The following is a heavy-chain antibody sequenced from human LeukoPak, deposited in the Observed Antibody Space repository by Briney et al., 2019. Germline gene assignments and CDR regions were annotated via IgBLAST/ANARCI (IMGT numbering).Heavy chain of an antibody. Sequence: GGSLRLSCAASGFTFSSYGMHWVRQAPGKGLEWVAVIWYDGSNKYYADSVKGRFTISRDNSKNTLYLQMNSLRAEDTAVYYCERDSVYGDCAWYYFDYWGQGTLVTVSS. CDR1: GFTFSSYG. CDR3: ERDSVYGDCAWYYFDY. CDR2: IWYDGSNK. D-gene: IGHD4-17*01. J-gene: IGHJ4*02. V-gene: IGHV3-33*01.